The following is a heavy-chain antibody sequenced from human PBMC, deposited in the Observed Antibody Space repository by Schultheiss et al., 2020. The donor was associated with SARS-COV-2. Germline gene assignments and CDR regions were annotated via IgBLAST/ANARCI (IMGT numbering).Heavy chain of an antibody. Sequence: SETLSLTCTVSGGSISSYYWSWIRQPPGKGLEWIGYIYYSGSTYYNPSLKSRVTISVDTSKNQFSLKLSSVTAADTAVYYCARRAGNGYYYYMDVWGKGTTVTVSS. J-gene: IGHJ6*03. V-gene: IGHV4-59*08. CDR2: IYYSGST. CDR1: GGSISSYY. D-gene: IGHD1-1*01. CDR3: ARRAGNGYYYYMDV.